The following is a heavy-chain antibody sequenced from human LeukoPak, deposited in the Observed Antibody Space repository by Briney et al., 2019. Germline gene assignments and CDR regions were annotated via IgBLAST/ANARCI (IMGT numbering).Heavy chain of an antibody. CDR2: ISSSSSYI. Sequence: GGSLRLSCAASEFTFSGYSVNWVRQAPGKGLEWVSSISSSSSYIYYADSVKGRFTISRDNAKKSLYLQMNSLRAEDTAVYYCARGNIKFDYWGQGTLVTVSS. J-gene: IGHJ4*02. CDR1: EFTFSGYS. V-gene: IGHV3-21*01. CDR3: ARGNIKFDY.